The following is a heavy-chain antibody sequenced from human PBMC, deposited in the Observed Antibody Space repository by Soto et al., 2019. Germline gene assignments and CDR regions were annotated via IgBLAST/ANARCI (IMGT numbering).Heavy chain of an antibody. CDR1: GFTFSDSA. CDR2: IRSKVNTYAT. D-gene: IGHD5-18*01. V-gene: IGHV3-73*02. Sequence: EVQLVESGGGLVQPGGSLKLSCAASGFTFSDSAMHWVRQASGKGPEWVGRIRSKVNTYATAYAASVKGRFTISRDDSMHSAYRQMNCLKTEDRAVYYCTRRRDWTAMDPLDYWGQGTLVAVSS. CDR3: TRRRDWTAMDPLDY. J-gene: IGHJ4*02.